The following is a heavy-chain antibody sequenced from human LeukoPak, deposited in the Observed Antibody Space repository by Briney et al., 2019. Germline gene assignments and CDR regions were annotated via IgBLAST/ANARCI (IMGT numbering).Heavy chain of an antibody. V-gene: IGHV1-2*02. D-gene: IGHD3-22*01. Sequence: GASVKVSCKASGYTFTYYYMHWVRQAPGQGLEWMGWINPNSGGTNYAQKFQGRVTMTRDTSISTAYMELSRLRSDDTAVYYCASKGGYDSSGYLFDYWGQGTLVTVSS. CDR3: ASKGGYDSSGYLFDY. CDR1: GYTFTYYY. J-gene: IGHJ4*02. CDR2: INPNSGGT.